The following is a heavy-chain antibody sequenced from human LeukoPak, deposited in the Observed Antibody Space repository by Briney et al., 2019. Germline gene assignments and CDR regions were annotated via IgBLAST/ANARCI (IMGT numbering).Heavy chain of an antibody. D-gene: IGHD2-21*02. V-gene: IGHV3-7*01. CDR3: TSWGDTTAEYFQR. CDR2: IKPDGSGK. J-gene: IGHJ1*01. Sequence: GGSLRLSCAASGFTFSPYWMSWVRQAPGKGLEWVANIKPDGSGKYYEDSVKGRFTISRDNAQNSMYLQMNSLRVEDTAVYYCTSWGDTTAEYFQRWGQGTLVTVSS. CDR1: GFTFSPYW.